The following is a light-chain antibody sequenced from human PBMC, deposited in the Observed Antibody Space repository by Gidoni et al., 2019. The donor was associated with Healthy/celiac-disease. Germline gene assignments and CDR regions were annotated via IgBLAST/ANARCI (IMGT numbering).Light chain of an antibody. CDR1: QSVSSN. CDR3: QQYNNWPRL. J-gene: IGKJ1*01. V-gene: IGKV3-15*01. Sequence: EIVMTQSPATLSVSPGERATLSCRASQSVSSNLAWYQQKPGQAPRLLIYGASTRATGIPARFSGSGSGTEFTLTISSLQSEDFAVYYCQQYNNWPRLFGQXTKVEIK. CDR2: GAS.